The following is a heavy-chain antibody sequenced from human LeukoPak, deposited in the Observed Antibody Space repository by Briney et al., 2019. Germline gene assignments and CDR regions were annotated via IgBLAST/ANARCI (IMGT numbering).Heavy chain of an antibody. Sequence: PGGSLRLSCAASGSTFSSYWMHWVRQAPGKGLVWVSRINGDGSSTSYADSVKGRFTISRDNAKNTLYLQMNSLRAEDTAVYYCAKRASGSGTSLYYFDYWGQGTLVTVSS. V-gene: IGHV3-74*01. CDR3: AKRASGSGTSLYYFDY. D-gene: IGHD3-10*01. CDR1: GSTFSSYW. J-gene: IGHJ4*02. CDR2: INGDGSST.